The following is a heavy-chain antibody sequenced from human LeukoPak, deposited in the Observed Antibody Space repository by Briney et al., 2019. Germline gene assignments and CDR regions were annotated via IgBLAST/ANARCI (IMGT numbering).Heavy chain of an antibody. CDR1: GFTFSSYA. D-gene: IGHD3-10*02. CDR3: AELGITMIGGV. Sequence: PGGSPRLSCAASGFTFSSYAMHWVRQAPGKGLEWVAVILYDGSNKYYADSVKGRFTISRDNSKNTLYLQMNSLRAEDTAVYYCAELGITMIGGVWGKGTTVTISS. V-gene: IGHV3-30*04. CDR2: ILYDGSNK. J-gene: IGHJ6*04.